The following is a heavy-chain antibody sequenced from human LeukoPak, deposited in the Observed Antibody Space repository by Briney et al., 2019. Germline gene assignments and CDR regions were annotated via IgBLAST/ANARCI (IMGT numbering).Heavy chain of an antibody. CDR1: GYSFTSYW. V-gene: IGHV5-51*01. Sequence: GESLKISCKGSGYSFTSYWIGWVRQLPGKGLEWMGIIYPGDSDTKYSPSFQGQVTISADKSISTAYLQWSSLKASDTAMYYCARHVDTAMDYQIDYWGQGTLVTVSS. J-gene: IGHJ4*02. CDR2: IYPGDSDT. D-gene: IGHD5-18*01. CDR3: ARHVDTAMDYQIDY.